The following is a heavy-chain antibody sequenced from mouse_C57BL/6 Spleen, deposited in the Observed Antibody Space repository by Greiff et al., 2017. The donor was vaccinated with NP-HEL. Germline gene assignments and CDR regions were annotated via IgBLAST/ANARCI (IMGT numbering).Heavy chain of an antibody. J-gene: IGHJ2*01. CDR1: GYTFTSYW. CDR2: IDPSDSET. V-gene: IGHV1-52*01. D-gene: IGHD1-1*01. CDR3: ARPSYYYGSSGEYFDY. Sequence: VQLQQSGAELVRPGSSVKLSCKASGYTFTSYWMHWVKQRPIQGLEWIGNIDPSDSETHYNQKFKDKATLTVDKSSSTAYMQLSSLTSEDSAVDYCARPSYYYGSSGEYFDYWGQGTTLTVSS.